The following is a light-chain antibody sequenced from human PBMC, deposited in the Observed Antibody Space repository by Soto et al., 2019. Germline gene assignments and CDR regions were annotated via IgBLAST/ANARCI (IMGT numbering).Light chain of an antibody. CDR2: GAS. CDR3: QQYGTSPRT. J-gene: IGKJ1*01. V-gene: IGKV3-20*01. Sequence: EIVLTQSPGTLSLSPGERATLSCRASQSVSSSNLAWYQQKPGQAPRLLIYGASSRATGIPDRFSGSGSGTDFTLTISRLEPEDFVVYYCQQYGTSPRTFGQGTNVEIK. CDR1: QSVSSSN.